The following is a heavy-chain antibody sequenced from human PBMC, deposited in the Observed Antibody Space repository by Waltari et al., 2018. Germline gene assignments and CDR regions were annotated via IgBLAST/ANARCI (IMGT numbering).Heavy chain of an antibody. CDR1: GYTFTDYW. CDR3: ARRFPVGYYYGLDV. V-gene: IGHV5-51*01. Sequence: EVQLVQSGAEVRTSGESLKISCKGSGYTFTDYWVAWVRQRPGKGLEWMGAIWPRDSDARYSPSFEGQVTISADKSLSTTYLQWSSLKASDTAIYYCARRFPVGYYYGLDVWGQGTAVTVSS. J-gene: IGHJ6*02. CDR2: IWPRDSDA.